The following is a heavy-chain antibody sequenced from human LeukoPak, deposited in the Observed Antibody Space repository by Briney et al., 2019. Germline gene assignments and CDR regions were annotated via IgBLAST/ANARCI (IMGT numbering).Heavy chain of an antibody. V-gene: IGHV4-59*12. D-gene: IGHD3-22*01. J-gene: IGHJ4*02. CDR2: IYYSGST. CDR1: GGSISSYY. CDR3: ARNPRITMIVVVGGKKNYFDY. Sequence: SETLSLTCTVSGGSISSYYWSWIRQPPGKGLEWIGYIYYSGSTNYNPSLKSRVTISVDTSKNQFSLKLSSVTAADTAVYYCARNPRITMIVVVGGKKNYFDYWGQGTLVTVSS.